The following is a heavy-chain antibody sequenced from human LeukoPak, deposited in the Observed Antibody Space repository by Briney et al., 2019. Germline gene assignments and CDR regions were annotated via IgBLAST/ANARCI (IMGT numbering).Heavy chain of an antibody. D-gene: IGHD3-22*01. CDR2: IRYDGSNE. V-gene: IGHV3-30*02. CDR1: RFTFSSYG. J-gene: IGHJ3*02. Sequence: GGSLRLSCAASRFTFSSYGMHWVRQAPGKGLECVAFIRYDGSNEYYADSVKGRFTISRDNSKNTVYLQMNSLRAEDTAVYYCAKDQLRITMIGYAFDIWGQGTMVTVSS. CDR3: AKDQLRITMIGYAFDI.